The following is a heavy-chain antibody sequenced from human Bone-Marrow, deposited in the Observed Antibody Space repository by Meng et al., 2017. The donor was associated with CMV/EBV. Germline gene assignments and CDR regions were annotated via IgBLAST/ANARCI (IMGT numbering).Heavy chain of an antibody. D-gene: IGHD3-3*01. CDR1: GFTFSSYG. CDR3: AKDPGRITIFGVVQGNYYYYYGMDV. J-gene: IGHJ6*02. Sequence: GESLKISCAASGFTFSSYGMHWVRQAPGKGLEWVAFIRYDGSNKYYADSVKGRFTISRDNSKNTLCLQMNSLRAEDTAVYYCAKDPGRITIFGVVQGNYYYYYGMDVWGQGTTVTVSS. V-gene: IGHV3-30*02. CDR2: IRYDGSNK.